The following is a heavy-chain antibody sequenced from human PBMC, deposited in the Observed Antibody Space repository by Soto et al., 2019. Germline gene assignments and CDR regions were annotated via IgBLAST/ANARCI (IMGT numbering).Heavy chain of an antibody. D-gene: IGHD1-26*01. V-gene: IGHV3-21*01. CDR3: ARDAGDGGDFQH. J-gene: IGHJ1*01. Sequence: EVQLVESGGGLVQPGGSLRLSCAASGFTFSSYSMNWVRQAPGKGLEWVSSISSSSSYIYYADSVKGRFTISRDNAKNSLYLQMNSLRAEDTAVYYCARDAGDGGDFQHWGQGTLVTVSS. CDR1: GFTFSSYS. CDR2: ISSSSSYI.